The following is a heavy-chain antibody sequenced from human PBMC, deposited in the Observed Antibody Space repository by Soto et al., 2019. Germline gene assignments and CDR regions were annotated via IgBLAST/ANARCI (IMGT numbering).Heavy chain of an antibody. V-gene: IGHV3-11*06. CDR2: ISSSSSYT. Sequence: QVQLVESGGGLVKPGGSLRLSCAASGFTFSDYYMSWIRQAPGKGLEWVSYISSSSSYTNYADSVKGRFTISRDNAKNSLYLQMNSLRAEDTAVYYCARVLGTYYDFWSGPPGAGGQQWYFDYWGQGTLVTVSS. CDR3: ARVLGTYYDFWSGPPGAGGQQWYFDY. J-gene: IGHJ4*02. CDR1: GFTFSDYY. D-gene: IGHD3-3*01.